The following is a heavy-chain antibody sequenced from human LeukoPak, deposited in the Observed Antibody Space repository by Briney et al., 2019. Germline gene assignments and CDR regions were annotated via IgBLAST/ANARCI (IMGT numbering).Heavy chain of an antibody. J-gene: IGHJ4*02. D-gene: IGHD3-10*01. CDR1: GFTFRSYW. Sequence: PGGSLRLSCAASGFTFRSYWMHWVRQAPGKGLVWVSHISGDESRTTYADSVQGRFTISRDNAKNTLYLQMNSLRVEDTAVYYCVRDDGYYYGSGTYYRHWGQGTLVIVSS. CDR2: ISGDESRT. V-gene: IGHV3-74*01. CDR3: VRDDGYYYGSGTYYRH.